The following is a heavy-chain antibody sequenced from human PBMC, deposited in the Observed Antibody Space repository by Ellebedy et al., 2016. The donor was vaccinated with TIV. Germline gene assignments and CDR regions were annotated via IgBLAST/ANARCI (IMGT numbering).Heavy chain of an antibody. Sequence: SGPTLVXPTQTLTLTCTFSGFSLSTSGVGVGWIRQPPGKALEWLALIYWNDDKRYSPSLKSRLTITKDTSKNQVVLTMTNMDPVDTATYYCAHEEGYGDYFDYWGQGTLVTVSS. J-gene: IGHJ4*02. CDR3: AHEEGYGDYFDY. V-gene: IGHV2-5*01. CDR1: GFSLSTSGVG. D-gene: IGHD5-18*01. CDR2: IYWNDDK.